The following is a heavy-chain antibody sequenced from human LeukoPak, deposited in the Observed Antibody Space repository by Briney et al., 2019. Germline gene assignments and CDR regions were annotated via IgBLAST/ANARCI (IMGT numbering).Heavy chain of an antibody. CDR1: GFTFSSYE. Sequence: HPGGSLRLSCAASGFTFSSYEMNWVRQAPGKGLEWVSYISSSGSTIYYADSVKGRFTISRDNAKNSLYLQMNSLRAEDTAVYYCARPSGSSWWTGDYFDYWGQGTLVTVSS. CDR2: ISSSGSTI. V-gene: IGHV3-48*03. CDR3: ARPSGSSWWTGDYFDY. D-gene: IGHD6-13*01. J-gene: IGHJ4*02.